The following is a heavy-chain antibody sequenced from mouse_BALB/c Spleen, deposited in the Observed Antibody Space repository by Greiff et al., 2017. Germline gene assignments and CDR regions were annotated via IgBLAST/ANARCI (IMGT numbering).Heavy chain of an antibody. Sequence: EVQLVESGGDLVKPGGSLKLSCAASGFTFSSYGMSWVRQTPDKRLEWVATISSGGSYTYYPDSVKGRFTISRDNAKNTLYLQMSSLKSEDTAMYYCAREVMFDYWGQGTTLTVSS. CDR3: AREVMFDY. CDR1: GFTFSSYG. D-gene: IGHD2-13*01. J-gene: IGHJ2*01. V-gene: IGHV5-6*01. CDR2: ISSGGSYT.